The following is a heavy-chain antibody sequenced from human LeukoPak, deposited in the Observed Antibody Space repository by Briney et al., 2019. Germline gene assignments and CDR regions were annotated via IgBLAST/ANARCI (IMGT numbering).Heavy chain of an antibody. CDR1: GGSISSSSYY. CDR3: AKDRGRYYDSSGYYWGYYFDS. CDR2: ISGSGGST. V-gene: IGHV3-23*01. J-gene: IGHJ4*02. D-gene: IGHD3-22*01. Sequence: PSETLSLTCTVSGGSISSSSYYWGWIRQPPGKGLEWVSTISGSGGSTYYADSVKGRFTISRDNSKNTLYLQTSSLRAEDTAVYYCAKDRGRYYDSSGYYWGYYFDSWGQGILVTVST.